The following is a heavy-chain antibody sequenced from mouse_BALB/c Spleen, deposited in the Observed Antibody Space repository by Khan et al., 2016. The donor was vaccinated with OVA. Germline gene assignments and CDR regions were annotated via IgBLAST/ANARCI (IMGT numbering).Heavy chain of an antibody. J-gene: IGHJ4*01. CDR1: GYTFTNYG. Sequence: LVESGPELKKPGETVKISCKASGYTFTNYGMNWVKQAPGNGLKWMGWINTYTGEPTYADDFKGRFAFSLETSASTAYLQINNLKNEDTATYFCARPPYFSYVRVYWGQGTSVTVSS. CDR2: INTYTGEP. CDR3: ARPPYFSYVRVY. V-gene: IGHV9-3-1*01. D-gene: IGHD2-10*01.